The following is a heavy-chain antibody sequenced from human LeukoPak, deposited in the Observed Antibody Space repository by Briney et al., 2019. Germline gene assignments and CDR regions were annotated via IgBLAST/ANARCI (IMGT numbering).Heavy chain of an antibody. CDR2: ISAYNGNT. CDR3: AREGYCNSTSCDKPFDC. J-gene: IGHJ4*02. CDR1: GYTFNSYG. D-gene: IGHD2-2*01. Sequence: GASVKVSCKASGYTFNSYGISWVRQAPGQGPEWMGWISAYNGNTNYAQKFQDRVTMTTDTSTGTAYMELRSLRSDDTAVYHCAREGYCNSTSCDKPFDCWGQGALVTVSS. V-gene: IGHV1-18*01.